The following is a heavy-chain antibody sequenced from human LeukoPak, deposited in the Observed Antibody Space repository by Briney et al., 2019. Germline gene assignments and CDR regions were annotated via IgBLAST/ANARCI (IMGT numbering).Heavy chain of an antibody. Sequence: GGSLRLSCAASGFTFSSYSMNWVRQAPGKGLEWLSYVSSSGTTTYYADSVRGRFTISRDNAKNSLYLQMNSLRAEDTAVYYCARDLTYYYGSIAPYWGQGTLVTVSS. CDR1: GFTFSSYS. V-gene: IGHV3-48*01. CDR3: ARDLTYYYGSIAPY. D-gene: IGHD3-22*01. CDR2: VSSSGTTT. J-gene: IGHJ4*02.